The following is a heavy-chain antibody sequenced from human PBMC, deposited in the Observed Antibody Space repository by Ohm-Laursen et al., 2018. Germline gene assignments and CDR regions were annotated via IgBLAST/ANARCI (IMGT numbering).Heavy chain of an antibody. J-gene: IGHJ4*02. V-gene: IGHV3-11*01. D-gene: IGHD6-13*01. Sequence: SLTLSCAASGFTFSDYYLSWIRHAPGPGQELVSYIRSSGSTIYYADSVKGRFTISRDNAKNSLYLQMNSLRAEDTAVYYYAREQQLVQNYWGQGTLVTVSS. CDR3: AREQQLVQNY. CDR1: GFTFSDYY. CDR2: IRSSGSTI.